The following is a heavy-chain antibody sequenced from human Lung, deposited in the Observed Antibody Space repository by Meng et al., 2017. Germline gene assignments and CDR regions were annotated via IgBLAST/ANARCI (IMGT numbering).Heavy chain of an antibody. D-gene: IGHD4-11*01. J-gene: IGHJ4*02. V-gene: IGHV4-34*01. CDR2: INHSGST. CDR3: ARGPTTMAHDFDY. Sequence: QVELQQWGAGPLEPSETLFLTCGVSGGPFSDYYWSWIRQPPGKGLEWIGEINHSGSTNYNPSLESRATISVDTSQNNLSLKLSSVTAADSAVYYCARGPTTMAHDFDYWGQGTLVTVSS. CDR1: GGPFSDYY.